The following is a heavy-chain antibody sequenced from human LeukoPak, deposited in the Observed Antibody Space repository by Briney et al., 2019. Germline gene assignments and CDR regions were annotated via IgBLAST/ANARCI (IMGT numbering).Heavy chain of an antibody. CDR2: IYTSGST. D-gene: IGHD3-22*01. CDR1: GGSISSYY. Sequence: SETLSLTCTVSGGSISSYYWSWIRQPAGKGLEWIGRIYTSGSTNYNPSLKSRVTMSVDTSKNQFSLKLSSVTAADTAVYYCARDYYDSSGPSYGMDVWGQGTTVTASS. J-gene: IGHJ6*02. V-gene: IGHV4-4*07. CDR3: ARDYYDSSGPSYGMDV.